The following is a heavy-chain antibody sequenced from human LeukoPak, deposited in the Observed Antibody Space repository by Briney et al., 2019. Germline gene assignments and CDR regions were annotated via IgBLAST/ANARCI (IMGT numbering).Heavy chain of an antibody. CDR3: AREDVAMGDY. CDR1: GYTLTYNN. J-gene: IGHJ4*02. CDR2: INPNGGST. D-gene: IGHD5-18*01. Sequence: ASVKVSCTASGYTLTYNNISWVRQAPGQGLEWMGIINPNGGSTTYAQKFQGRVTMTTDTSTTTVYVELSSLRSEDTAVYYCAREDVAMGDYWGQGTLVTVSS. V-gene: IGHV1-46*01.